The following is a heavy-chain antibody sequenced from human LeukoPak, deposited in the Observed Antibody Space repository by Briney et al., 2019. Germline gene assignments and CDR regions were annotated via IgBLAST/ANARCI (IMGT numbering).Heavy chain of an antibody. Sequence: GGSLRLSCAASGFTFSSHGMHWVRQAPGKGLEWVAVIWYDGSNTYYADSVKGRFTISRDNSKNTLYLQMNSLRAEDTAVYYCAKGVGATPLDYFDYWGQGTLVTVSS. CDR3: AKGVGATPLDYFDY. CDR1: GFTFSSHG. D-gene: IGHD1-26*01. V-gene: IGHV3-33*06. J-gene: IGHJ4*02. CDR2: IWYDGSNT.